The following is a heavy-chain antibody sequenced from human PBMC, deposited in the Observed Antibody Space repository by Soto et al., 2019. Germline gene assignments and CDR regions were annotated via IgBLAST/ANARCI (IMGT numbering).Heavy chain of an antibody. CDR2: IIPIFGTA. V-gene: IGHV1-69*12. CDR3: ARAVTTPWYFDL. Sequence: QVQLVQSGAEVKKPGSSVTVSCKASGGTFSSYAISWVRQAPGQGLEWMGGIIPIFGTANYSQKFQGRVTITADESTSTAYMGLSSLRSEDTAVYYCARAVTTPWYFDLWGRGTLVTVSS. CDR1: GGTFSSYA. J-gene: IGHJ2*01. D-gene: IGHD4-17*01.